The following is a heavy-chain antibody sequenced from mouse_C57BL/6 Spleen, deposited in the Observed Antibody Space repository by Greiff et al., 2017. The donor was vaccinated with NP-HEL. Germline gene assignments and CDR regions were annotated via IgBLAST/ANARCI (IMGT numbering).Heavy chain of an antibody. CDR3: ARSMITTRGYYAMDY. D-gene: IGHD2-4*01. CDR1: GYTFTSYW. V-gene: IGHV1-50*01. CDR2: IDPSDSYT. Sequence: QVQLQQPGAELVKPGASVKLSCKASGYTFTSYWMQWVNQRPGQGLEWIGEIDPSDSYTNYNQKFKGKATLTVDTSSSTAYMQLSSLTSEDSAVYYCARSMITTRGYYAMDYWGQGTSVTVSS. J-gene: IGHJ4*01.